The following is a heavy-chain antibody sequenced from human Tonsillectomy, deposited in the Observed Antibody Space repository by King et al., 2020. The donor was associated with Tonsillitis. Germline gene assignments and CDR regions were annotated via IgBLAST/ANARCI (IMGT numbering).Heavy chain of an antibody. CDR3: ARSGYSYGSGLNWFDP. Sequence: VQLQESGPGLVKPSETLSLTCTVSGGSISSYYWSWIRQPAGKGLEWIGRIYTSGSTNYNPSLKSRVTMSVDTSKNQFSLKLSSVTAAATAVYYCARSGYSYGSGLNWFDPWGQGTLVTVSS. J-gene: IGHJ5*02. V-gene: IGHV4-4*07. CDR1: GGSISSYY. CDR2: IYTSGST. D-gene: IGHD5-18*01.